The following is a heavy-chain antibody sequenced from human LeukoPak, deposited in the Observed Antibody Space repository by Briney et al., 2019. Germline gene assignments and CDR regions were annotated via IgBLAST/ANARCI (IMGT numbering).Heavy chain of an antibody. CDR3: AKPALVGATGGPYYYMDV. J-gene: IGHJ6*03. CDR1: GFTFSSYG. D-gene: IGHD1-26*01. Sequence: GGSLRLSCAASGFTFSSYGMHWVRQAPGKGLEWVALIRYDGSNKYYADSVKGRFTISRDNSKNTLYLQMNSLRAEDTAVYYCAKPALVGATGGPYYYMDVWGKGTTVTISS. V-gene: IGHV3-30*02. CDR2: IRYDGSNK.